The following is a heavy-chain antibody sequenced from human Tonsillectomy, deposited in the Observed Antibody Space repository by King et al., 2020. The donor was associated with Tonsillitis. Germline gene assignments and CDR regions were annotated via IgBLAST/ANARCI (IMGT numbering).Heavy chain of an antibody. D-gene: IGHD3-22*01. CDR1: GFTFSSFW. CDR3: TRDPYDSGGYGAFDR. J-gene: IGHJ3*02. CDR2: IKEDGREK. Sequence: DVQLVESGGGLVQPGGSLRLSCAASGFTFSSFWMTWGRQAPGKGLEWVANIKEDGREKQYVDSGKGRFTISRDNAKNSLYLQMNSLSAEDTALNFCTRDPYDSGGYGAFDRWGQGTMVTVSS. V-gene: IGHV3-7*04.